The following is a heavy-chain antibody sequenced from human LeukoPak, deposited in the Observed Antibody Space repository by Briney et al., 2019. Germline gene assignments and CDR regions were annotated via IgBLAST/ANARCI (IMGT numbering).Heavy chain of an antibody. J-gene: IGHJ5*02. D-gene: IGHD3-16*01. CDR2: IYYSGST. CDR1: GGSISSGGYY. V-gene: IGHV4-31*03. Sequence: PSQTLSLICTVSGGSISSGGYYWSWIRQYPGKGLGWIGSIYYSGSTYYNPSLKSRLSISVDTSNNQFSLNLSSVTAADTAVYYCAKVLRGTGNWFDPWGQGTLATVSS. CDR3: AKVLRGTGNWFDP.